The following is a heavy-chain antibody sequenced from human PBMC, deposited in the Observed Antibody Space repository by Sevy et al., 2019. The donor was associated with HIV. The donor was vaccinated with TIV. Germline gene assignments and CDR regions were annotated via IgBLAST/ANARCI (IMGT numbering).Heavy chain of an antibody. Sequence: ASLKVSCKASGGTFSSYAISWVRQAPGQGLEWMGGIIPIFGTANYAQKFQGRVTITADESTSTAYMELSSLRSEDTAVYYCARRGYSYGHLFDYWGQGTLVTVSS. V-gene: IGHV1-69*13. J-gene: IGHJ4*02. CDR1: GGTFSSYA. CDR2: IIPIFGTA. CDR3: ARRGYSYGHLFDY. D-gene: IGHD5-18*01.